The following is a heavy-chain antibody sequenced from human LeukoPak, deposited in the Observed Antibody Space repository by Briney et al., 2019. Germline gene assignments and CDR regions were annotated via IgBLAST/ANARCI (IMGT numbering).Heavy chain of an antibody. D-gene: IGHD2-21*02. CDR1: GGFISRRDYY. J-gene: IGHJ4*01. CDR3: ARPGATAVGYLEY. Sequence: PSETLSLICTVSGGFISRRDYYGGFIRQSPGKGLEWLGSIHYSGSTDYNPSLKSRLSISADMSKNQFSLRLNSVTAADTAVYYCARPGATAVGYLEYWGQEPWSPSPQ. CDR2: IHYSGST. V-gene: IGHV4-39*01.